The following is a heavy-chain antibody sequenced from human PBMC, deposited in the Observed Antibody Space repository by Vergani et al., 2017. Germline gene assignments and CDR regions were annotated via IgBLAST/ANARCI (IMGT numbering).Heavy chain of an antibody. CDR1: GYTFTSYG. D-gene: IGHD3-10*01. V-gene: IGHV1-18*04. CDR2: ISAYNGNT. CDR3: AGGYWFGELFGYDY. J-gene: IGHJ4*02. Sequence: QVQLVQSGAEVKKPGASVKVSCKASGYTFTSYGISWVRQAPGQGLEWMGWISAYNGNTTYAQKLQVKVTMTTDTSTSTAYMELRSLRSDDAAVYYCAGGYWFGELFGYDYWGQGTLVTVSS.